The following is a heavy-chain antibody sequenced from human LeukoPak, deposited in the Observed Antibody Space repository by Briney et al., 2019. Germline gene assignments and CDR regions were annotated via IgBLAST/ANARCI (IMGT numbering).Heavy chain of an antibody. D-gene: IGHD3-22*01. CDR3: ASLYYESSGYDRTFDY. CDR2: IYYSGST. V-gene: IGHV4-31*03. J-gene: IGHJ4*02. CDR1: GGSINSGTYF. Sequence: PSQTLSLTCTVSGGSINSGTYFWNWIRQHPGKGLEWIGYIYYSGSTSYNPSLKTRVIISVDTSNNQFSLKLSSVTAADTAVYYCASLYYESSGYDRTFDYWGQGTLVTVSS.